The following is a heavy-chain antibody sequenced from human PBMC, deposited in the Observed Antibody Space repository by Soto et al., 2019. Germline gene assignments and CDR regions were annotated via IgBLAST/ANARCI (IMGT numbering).Heavy chain of an antibody. V-gene: IGHV3-74*01. D-gene: IGHD5-18*01. Sequence: EVQLVESGGGLVQPGGSLRLSCAASGFTFSTVWMHWIRQGPRKGLVWVSRIEGDGSSTSYADSVKGRFTISRDNAKNTVYLQMDSLRAEHTAVYYCARGGYGACYFDLWGRGTLVTVSS. J-gene: IGHJ2*01. CDR3: ARGGYGACYFDL. CDR1: GFTFSTVW. CDR2: IEGDGSST.